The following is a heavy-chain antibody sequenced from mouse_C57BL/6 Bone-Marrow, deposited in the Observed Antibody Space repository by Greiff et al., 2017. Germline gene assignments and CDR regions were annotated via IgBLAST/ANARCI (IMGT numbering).Heavy chain of an antibody. J-gene: IGHJ2*01. D-gene: IGHD1-1*01. CDR1: GYTFTSYG. CDR3: ARGSYYGRGYYFDY. Sequence: QVQLQQSGAELARPGASVKLSCKASGYTFTSYGISWVKQRTGQGLEWIGEIYPRSGNTYYNEKFKGKATLTADKSSSTAYMELRSLTSEDSAVYFCARGSYYGRGYYFDYWGQGTTLTVSS. V-gene: IGHV1-81*01. CDR2: IYPRSGNT.